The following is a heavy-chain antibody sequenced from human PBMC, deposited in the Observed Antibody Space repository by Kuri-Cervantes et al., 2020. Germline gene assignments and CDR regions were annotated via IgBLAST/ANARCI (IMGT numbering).Heavy chain of an antibody. Sequence: GGSLRLSCAASGFTFSDYYMSWIRQAPGKGLEWVSYISSSGSTIYYADSVKGRFTISRDNAKNSLYLQMNSLRAEDTAVYYCARDADMLQGFYYYYYMDVRGKGTTVTVSS. D-gene: IGHD3-16*01. J-gene: IGHJ6*03. CDR2: ISSSGSTI. CDR3: ARDADMLQGFYYYYYMDV. CDR1: GFTFSDYY. V-gene: IGHV3-11*04.